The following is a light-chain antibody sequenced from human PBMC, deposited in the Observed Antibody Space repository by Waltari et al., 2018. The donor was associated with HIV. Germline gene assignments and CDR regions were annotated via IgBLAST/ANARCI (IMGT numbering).Light chain of an antibody. J-gene: IGKJ5*01. CDR2: GAS. CDR1: QSVASNY. Sequence: EIVLTQSPGTLSLSPGERATLSCRASQSVASNYIAWYQQRPGQAPRVLIYGASSRATGIPDRFTGSASGADFTLTISRLEPEDFGMYYCQHYGSSPPPTFGQGTRLEIK. CDR3: QHYGSSPPPT. V-gene: IGKV3-20*01.